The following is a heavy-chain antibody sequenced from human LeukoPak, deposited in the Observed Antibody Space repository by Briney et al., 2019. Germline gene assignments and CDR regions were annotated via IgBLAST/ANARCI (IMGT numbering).Heavy chain of an antibody. Sequence: SETLSLTCTVSGGSISHYYWSWIRQPPGKGLEWIGRIYSSGITNYNPSLKSRVTMSVDTSKNQFSLKLNSVTAADTAFYYCARVRSGSYYFDYWGQGTLVTVSS. V-gene: IGHV4-4*07. CDR3: ARVRSGSYYFDY. J-gene: IGHJ4*02. D-gene: IGHD1-26*01. CDR1: GGSISHYY. CDR2: IYSSGIT.